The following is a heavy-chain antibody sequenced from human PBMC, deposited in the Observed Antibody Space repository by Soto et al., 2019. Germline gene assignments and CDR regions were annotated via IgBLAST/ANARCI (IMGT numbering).Heavy chain of an antibody. CDR2: ISSSANTI. CDR3: ARDPLYYGSGFDY. V-gene: IGHV3-11*01. D-gene: IGHD3-10*01. J-gene: IGHJ4*02. CDR1: GFPFGDYY. Sequence: PGGSLRLSCAASGFPFGDYYLSWVRQAPGKGLEWISYISSSANTIYYADSVKGRFTISRDDAKNSLYLQMDSLRAEDTAVYYCARDPLYYGSGFDYWGPGTLVTVSS.